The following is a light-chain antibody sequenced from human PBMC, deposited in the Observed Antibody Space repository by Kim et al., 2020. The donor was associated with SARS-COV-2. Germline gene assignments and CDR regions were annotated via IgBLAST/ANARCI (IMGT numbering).Light chain of an antibody. J-gene: IGKJ4*01. CDR3: QQRNNWPLT. CDR1: QNVNHN. CDR2: LAS. V-gene: IGKV3-11*01. Sequence: LSPGERSTLSCRASQNVNHNLAWYQQKPGQAPRLLIDLASYRAAGIPVRFSGSGFGTDFTISIVSLEPDDFAVYYCQQRNNWPLTFGGGTKVDIK.